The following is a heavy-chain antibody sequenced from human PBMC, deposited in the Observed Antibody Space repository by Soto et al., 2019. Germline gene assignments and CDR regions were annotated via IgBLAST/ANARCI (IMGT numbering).Heavy chain of an antibody. D-gene: IGHD3-3*01. CDR3: ARAPKGIFRWSYYYYYGMDV. J-gene: IGHJ6*02. Sequence: ASVKVSCKASGYTFTSYGISWVRQAPGQGLEWMGWISAYNGNTNYAQKLQGRVTMTTDTSTSTAYMELRSLRSDDTAVYYCARAPKGIFRWSYYYYYGMDVWGQGTTVTVSS. CDR1: GYTFTSYG. CDR2: ISAYNGNT. V-gene: IGHV1-18*01.